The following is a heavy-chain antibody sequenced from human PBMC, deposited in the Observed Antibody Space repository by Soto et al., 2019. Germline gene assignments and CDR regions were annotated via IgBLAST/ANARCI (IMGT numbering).Heavy chain of an antibody. Sequence: GESLKISCQGSGYSFTSYWISWVRQMPGKGLEWMGRIDPSDSYTNYSPSFQGHVTISADKSISTAYLQWSSLKASDTAMYYCARLGVVPAADYYYYGMDVWGQGTTVTVSS. D-gene: IGHD2-2*01. CDR2: IDPSDSYT. CDR1: GYSFTSYW. CDR3: ARLGVVPAADYYYYGMDV. V-gene: IGHV5-10-1*01. J-gene: IGHJ6*02.